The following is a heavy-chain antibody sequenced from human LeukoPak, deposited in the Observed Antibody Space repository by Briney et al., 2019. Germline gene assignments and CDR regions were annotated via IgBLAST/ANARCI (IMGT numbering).Heavy chain of an antibody. D-gene: IGHD3-10*01. CDR3: AKTMVRGVINPFYFDY. V-gene: IGHV3-23*01. Sequence: PGGTLRLSCAASGFTFSGFGMSWVRQAPGKGLEWVSAISYSGSGTYYADSVRGRFTISRDNSRNTLYLQMNSLRAEDTAVYYCAKTMVRGVINPFYFDYWGQGTLVTVSS. CDR1: GFTFSGFG. J-gene: IGHJ4*02. CDR2: ISYSGSGT.